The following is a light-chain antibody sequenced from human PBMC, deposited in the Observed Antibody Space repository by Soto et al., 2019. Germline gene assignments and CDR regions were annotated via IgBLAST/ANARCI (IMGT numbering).Light chain of an antibody. CDR3: QQCHATPLT. V-gene: IGKV1-39*01. Sequence: DIQMTQSPSSLSASVGDRVTITCRASQAIGNYLNWYQQKPGKAPNLLIFGATTLQSGVPSMFSGRGYGTNFTLIISVLQPEDFAIYYCQQCHATPLTFGPGTRLEIK. J-gene: IGKJ5*01. CDR1: QAIGNY. CDR2: GAT.